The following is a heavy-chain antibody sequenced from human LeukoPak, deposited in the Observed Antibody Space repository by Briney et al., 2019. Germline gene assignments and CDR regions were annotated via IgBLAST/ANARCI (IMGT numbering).Heavy chain of an antibody. CDR1: GGTFSSYA. CDR3: AAAPYYDSSGYPYFYYYYYMDV. D-gene: IGHD3-22*01. CDR2: IIPIFGTA. Sequence: SVKVSCKASGGTFSSYAISWVRQAPRQGLEWMGMIIPIFGTANYAQKFQGRVTITTDESTSTAYMELSSLRSEDTAVYYCAAAPYYDSSGYPYFYYYYYMDVWGKGTTVTVSS. J-gene: IGHJ6*03. V-gene: IGHV1-69*05.